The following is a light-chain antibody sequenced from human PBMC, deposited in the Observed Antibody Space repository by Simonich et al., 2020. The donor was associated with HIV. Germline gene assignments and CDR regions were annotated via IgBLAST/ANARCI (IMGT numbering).Light chain of an antibody. V-gene: IGKV3-15*01. J-gene: IGKJ4*01. CDR3: QQYNNWPPMT. CDR1: QSVSSN. Sequence: EIVMTQSLATLSVSPGERATLSCRASQSVSSNLAWYQQKPGQAPRLLIYGASTRATGIPARFSGSVSGTEFTLTISSMQSEDFAVYYCQQYNNWPPMTFGGGTKVEIK. CDR2: GAS.